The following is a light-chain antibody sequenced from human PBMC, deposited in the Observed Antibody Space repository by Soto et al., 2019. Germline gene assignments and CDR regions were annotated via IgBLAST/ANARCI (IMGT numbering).Light chain of an antibody. V-gene: IGKV1-5*01. CDR1: QSIGTW. J-gene: IGKJ5*01. CDR2: DAS. Sequence: DIQITQSPATLSSSVAERFTITCRASQSIGTWLAWYQHRPGKAPSLLIYDASTLRSGVPSRFSGSGSGTEFTLTISSLQADDFATYYCQQSDTYPLTFGQGTRLENK. CDR3: QQSDTYPLT.